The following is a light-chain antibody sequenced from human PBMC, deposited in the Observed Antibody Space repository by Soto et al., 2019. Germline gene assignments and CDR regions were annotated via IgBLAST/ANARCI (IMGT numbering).Light chain of an antibody. Sequence: QSVLTQPAYVSGSPGQSITISCTGSSSDIGGYNYVSWYQQHPGKAPKLLIYDVSYRPSGISDRFSGSKSGNTASLTISGLQPEDEADYYCSSYGASSTLFGGGTKVTVL. CDR2: DVS. CDR1: SSDIGGYNY. V-gene: IGLV2-14*03. J-gene: IGLJ2*01. CDR3: SSYGASSTL.